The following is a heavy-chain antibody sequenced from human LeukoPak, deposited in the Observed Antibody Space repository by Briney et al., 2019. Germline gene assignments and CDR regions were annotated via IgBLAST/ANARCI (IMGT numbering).Heavy chain of an antibody. Sequence: PSESPSLTSAVYGGSFSGYYCRWIRQPPGKGMEWIGEINHSGSTNYNPSLKSRVTISVDTSKDQFSLKLSSVTAADTAVYYCARVVVPAAIMGPIDYWGQGTLVTVSS. J-gene: IGHJ4*02. D-gene: IGHD2-2*01. V-gene: IGHV4-34*01. CDR3: ARVVVPAAIMGPIDY. CDR2: INHSGST. CDR1: GGSFSGYY.